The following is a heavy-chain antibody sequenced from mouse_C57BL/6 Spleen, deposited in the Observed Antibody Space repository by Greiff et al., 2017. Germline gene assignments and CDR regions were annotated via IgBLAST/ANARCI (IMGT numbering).Heavy chain of an antibody. Sequence: QVQLKESGPGILQSSQTLSLTRSFSGFSLSTSGMGVSWIRQPSGKGLEWLAHIYWDDDKRYNPSLKRRLTISKDTSRNQVFLKITSVDTADTATYYCARREGDYGGAMDYWGQGTSVTVSS. CDR3: ARREGDYGGAMDY. V-gene: IGHV8-12*01. J-gene: IGHJ4*01. CDR1: GFSLSTSGMG. CDR2: IYWDDDK. D-gene: IGHD1-1*01.